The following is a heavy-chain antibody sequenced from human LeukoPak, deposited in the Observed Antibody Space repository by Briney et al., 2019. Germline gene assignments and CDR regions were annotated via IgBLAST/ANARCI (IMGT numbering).Heavy chain of an antibody. CDR1: GFTFSDYA. CDR2: MSDSGVSS. CDR3: AKASAGSSWYLGDDY. Sequence: PGGSLRLSCAASGFTFSDYAMSWVRQAPGKGLEWVSGMSDSGVSSYYADSVKGRFTISRDNSKNTLYLQMNSLRAEDTAVYYCAKASAGSSWYLGDDYWGQGTLVTVSS. D-gene: IGHD6-13*01. J-gene: IGHJ4*02. V-gene: IGHV3-23*01.